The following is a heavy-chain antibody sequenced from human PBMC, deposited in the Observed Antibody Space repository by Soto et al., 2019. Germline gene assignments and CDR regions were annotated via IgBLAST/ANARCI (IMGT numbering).Heavy chain of an antibody. Sequence: QVQLQESGPGLVKPSQPLSLTCTVAGGSISSGGYYWSWIRQHPGKGLEWIGYIYYSGSTYYNPSLKSRVTISVDTSKNQSSLKLRSVTSAYTAVYYCARVRCGGDCYLFDAFDIWGKGTMVTVSS. CDR1: GGSISSGGYY. V-gene: IGHV4-31*03. D-gene: IGHD2-21*02. CDR3: ARVRCGGDCYLFDAFDI. CDR2: IYYSGST. J-gene: IGHJ3*02.